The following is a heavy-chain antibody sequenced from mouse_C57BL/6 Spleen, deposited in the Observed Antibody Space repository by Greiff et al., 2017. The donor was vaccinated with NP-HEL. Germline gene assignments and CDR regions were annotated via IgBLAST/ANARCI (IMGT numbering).Heavy chain of an antibody. Sequence: VQLQQPGAELVKPGASVKLSCKASGYTFTSYWMQWVKQRPGQGLEWIGEIDPSDSYTNYNQKFKGKATLTVDTSSSTAYMQLSSLTSEDSAVYYCARERDRADYWGQGTTLTVSS. CDR1: GYTFTSYW. J-gene: IGHJ2*01. D-gene: IGHD3-1*01. CDR3: ARERDRADY. CDR2: IDPSDSYT. V-gene: IGHV1-50*01.